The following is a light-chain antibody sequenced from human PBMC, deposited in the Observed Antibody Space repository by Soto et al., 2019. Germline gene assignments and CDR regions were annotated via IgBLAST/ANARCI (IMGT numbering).Light chain of an antibody. CDR2: AAS. V-gene: IGKV1-6*01. J-gene: IGKJ1*01. CDR3: LQAYNSPWT. Sequence: AIQMTQSPSSLSASVGDRVTITCRASQGIRNDLGWYQQRPGKAPKRLISAASSLQSGVPLRFRGSGSGTDFTLTISSLQPEDVATYYCLQAYNSPWTFGQGNKVEIK. CDR1: QGIRND.